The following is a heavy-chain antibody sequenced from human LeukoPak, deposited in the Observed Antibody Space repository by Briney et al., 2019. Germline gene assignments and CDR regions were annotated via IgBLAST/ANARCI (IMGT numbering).Heavy chain of an antibody. D-gene: IGHD4/OR15-4a*01. J-gene: IGHJ2*01. CDR2: INHSGST. CDR1: GGSFSGYY. V-gene: IGHV4-34*01. Sequence: PSETLSLTCAVYGGSFSGYYWSWIRQPPGKGLEWIGEINHSGSTNYNPSLKSRVTISVDTSKNQFSLRLSSVTAADTAVYYCARHRVPWYWDFDLWGRGTLVTVSS. CDR3: ARHRVPWYWDFDL.